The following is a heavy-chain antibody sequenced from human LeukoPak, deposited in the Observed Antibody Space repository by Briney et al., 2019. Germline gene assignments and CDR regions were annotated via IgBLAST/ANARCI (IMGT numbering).Heavy chain of an antibody. V-gene: IGHV1-2*02. Sequence: APVTVSFTASGYTFTVYYMHWVRQAPGQGREGMGWINPNSGGTNYAQKFQGRVTMTRDTSISTAYMELSRLRSDDTAVYYCATFPREYYYGMDVWGQGTTVTVSS. CDR2: INPNSGGT. CDR3: ATFPREYYYGMDV. CDR1: GYTFTVYY. D-gene: IGHD5-24*01. J-gene: IGHJ6*02.